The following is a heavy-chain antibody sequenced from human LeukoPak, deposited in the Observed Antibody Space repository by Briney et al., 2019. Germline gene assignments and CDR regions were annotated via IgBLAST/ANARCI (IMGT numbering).Heavy chain of an antibody. Sequence: SETLSLTCTVSGGSISSYYWNWIRQPAGKGLEWIGRIYTSGSTNYNPSLKSRVTMSVDTSKNQFSLKLSSVTAADTAVYYCARGMASYYYYGMDVWGQGTTVTVSS. D-gene: IGHD2-8*01. J-gene: IGHJ6*02. V-gene: IGHV4-4*07. CDR3: ARGMASYYYYGMDV. CDR1: GGSISSYY. CDR2: IYTSGST.